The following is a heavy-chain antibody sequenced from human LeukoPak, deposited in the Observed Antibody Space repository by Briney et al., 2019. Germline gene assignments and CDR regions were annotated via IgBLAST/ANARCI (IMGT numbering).Heavy chain of an antibody. CDR1: GFTFNHYG. CDR2: IWYDGTNK. CDR3: AKGHTDYGTGFDC. V-gene: IGHV3-33*06. D-gene: IGHD4-17*01. J-gene: IGHJ4*02. Sequence: GGSLRLSCTASGFTFNHYGMHWVRQAPGRRLEWVAGIWYDGTNKYYADSVKGRLTISRDNSRNTLYLQMNSLRVEDTAVYYCAKGHTDYGTGFDCWGQGTLVIVSS.